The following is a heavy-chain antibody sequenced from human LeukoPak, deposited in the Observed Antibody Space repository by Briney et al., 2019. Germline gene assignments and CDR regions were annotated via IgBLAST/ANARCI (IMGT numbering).Heavy chain of an antibody. V-gene: IGHV1-8*01. J-gene: IGHJ5*02. CDR3: ARGDSYYYDSSGANWFDP. D-gene: IGHD3-22*01. Sequence: GASVKVSCKASGYTFISYDINWVRQATGQGLEWMGWMNPNSGNTGYAQKFQGRVTMTRNPSISTAYMELSRLRSDDTAVYYCARGDSYYYDSSGANWFDPWGQGTLVTVSS. CDR2: MNPNSGNT. CDR1: GYTFISYD.